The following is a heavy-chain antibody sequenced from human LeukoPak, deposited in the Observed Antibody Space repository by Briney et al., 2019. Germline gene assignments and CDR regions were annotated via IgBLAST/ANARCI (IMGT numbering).Heavy chain of an antibody. CDR2: INPNSGGT. Sequence: ASVKVSCKTSGYTFTGYYIHWVRQAPGQGLEWMGWINPNSGGTNYAHNFQGRVTMTRDTSITTAYMELSRLTSDDTAVYYCVRDDVSPWGQGTLVTVSS. CDR1: GYTFTGYY. J-gene: IGHJ5*02. CDR3: VRDDVSP. V-gene: IGHV1-2*02.